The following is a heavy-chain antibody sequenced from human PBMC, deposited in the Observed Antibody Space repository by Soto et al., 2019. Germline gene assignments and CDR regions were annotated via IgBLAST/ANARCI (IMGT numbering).Heavy chain of an antibody. CDR3: AKDGSWDGGGGES. V-gene: IGHV1-69*18. CDR2: IIPVFRTS. CDR1: GVTFSSYA. Sequence: QVQLVQSGAELRKPGSSVKVSCSASGVTFSSYAFTWVRQAPGQGLEWMGNIIPVFRTSNYAQGSQGGLTISADESANTICMELSSLRSEDTAVYFCAKDGSWDGGGGESWGQGTLVIVSS. D-gene: IGHD3-16*01. J-gene: IGHJ4*02.